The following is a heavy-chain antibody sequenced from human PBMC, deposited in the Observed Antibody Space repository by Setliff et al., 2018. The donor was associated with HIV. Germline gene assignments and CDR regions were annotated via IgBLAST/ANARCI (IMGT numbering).Heavy chain of an antibody. Sequence: PGESLKISCAASGFTFSTYEMNWVRQAPGKGLEWVSYIRSGGTIVYYADSVKGRFTISRDNAKNSLYLQMNSLRAEDTAIYYCARGGPYSSSSDTNDFWGQGTLVTVSS. J-gene: IGHJ4*02. CDR2: IRSGGTIV. CDR3: ARGGPYSSSSDTNDF. CDR1: GFTFSTYE. D-gene: IGHD6-6*01. V-gene: IGHV3-48*03.